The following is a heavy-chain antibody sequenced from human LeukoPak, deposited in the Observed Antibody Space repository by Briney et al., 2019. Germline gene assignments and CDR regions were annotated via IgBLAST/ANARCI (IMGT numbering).Heavy chain of an antibody. D-gene: IGHD4-17*01. CDR2: IYPGDSDT. V-gene: IGHV5-51*01. CDR1: GYDFSGDW. Sequence: GESLKISCKGSGYDFSGDWIGWVRQMPGKGLELMGIIYPGDSDTRYSPSFQGQVTISADKSISTAYLQWTSLKASDTAVYYCVSQTDYGDYRWGQGTLVTVSS. CDR3: VSQTDYGDYR. J-gene: IGHJ4*01.